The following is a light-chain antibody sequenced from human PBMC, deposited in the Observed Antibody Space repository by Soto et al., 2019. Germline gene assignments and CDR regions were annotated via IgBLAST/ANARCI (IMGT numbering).Light chain of an antibody. Sequence: QSVLTQPRSVSGSPGQSVTISCTGTSSDVRGYNFVSWYQHHPGKAPKLVIYDVTKRPLGVPDRFSGSRSGNTASLAISGLQAEDEADYFCCSYAGSYTFVFGEGTKLTVL. CDR3: CSYAGSYTFV. J-gene: IGLJ2*01. CDR1: SSDVRGYNF. CDR2: DVT. V-gene: IGLV2-11*01.